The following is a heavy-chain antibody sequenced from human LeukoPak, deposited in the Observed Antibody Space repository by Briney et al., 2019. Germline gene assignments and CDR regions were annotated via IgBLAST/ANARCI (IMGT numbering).Heavy chain of an antibody. Sequence: PSETLSLTCTVSGYSISSGYYWGWIRQPPGKGLEWIGSIYHSGSTYYNPSLKSRVTISVDTSKNQFSLKLSSVTAADTAVYYCARLWYSYGNYYMDVWGKGTTVTIS. CDR3: ARLWYSYGNYYMDV. CDR2: IYHSGST. V-gene: IGHV4-38-2*02. J-gene: IGHJ6*03. CDR1: GYSISSGYY. D-gene: IGHD5-18*01.